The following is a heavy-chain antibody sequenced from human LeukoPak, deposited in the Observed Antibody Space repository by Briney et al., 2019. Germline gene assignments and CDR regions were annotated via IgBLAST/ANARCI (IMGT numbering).Heavy chain of an antibody. D-gene: IGHD6-13*01. CDR3: ASYLAAADFFDY. J-gene: IGHJ4*02. CDR1: GFTFSSYS. V-gene: IGHV3-30*05. CDR2: ISYDGSNK. Sequence: GGSLRLSCAASGFTFSSYSMNWVRQAPGKGLEWVAVISYDGSNKYYADSVKGRFTISRDNSKNTLYLQMNSLRAEDTAVYYCASYLAAADFFDYWGQGTLVTVSS.